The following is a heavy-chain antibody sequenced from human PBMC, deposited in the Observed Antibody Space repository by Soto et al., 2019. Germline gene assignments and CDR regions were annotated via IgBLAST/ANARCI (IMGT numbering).Heavy chain of an antibody. CDR2: IYSGGST. V-gene: IGHV3-53*01. J-gene: IGHJ4*02. Sequence: GGSLRLSCAASGFTVSSNYMSWVRQAPGKGLEWVSVIYSGGSTYYADFVKCRFTISRDNSKNTLYLQMNSLRAEYTAVYYSARIVGGTYFLDLDFWGQGTLVTVSS. CDR3: ARIVGGTYFLDLDF. CDR1: GFTVSSNY. D-gene: IGHD1-26*01.